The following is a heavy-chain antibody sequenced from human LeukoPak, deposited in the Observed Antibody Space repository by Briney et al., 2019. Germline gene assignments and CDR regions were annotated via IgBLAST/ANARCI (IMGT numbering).Heavy chain of an antibody. J-gene: IGHJ4*02. V-gene: IGHV3-23*01. CDR2: ISGSGGST. CDR1: GFIFSSYA. Sequence: GGSLRLSCAASGFIFSSYAMSWVRQAPGKGLEWVSAISGSGGSTYYADSVKGRFTISRDNSKNTLYLQMNSLRAEDTAVYYCASSGVEMATLEETDYWGQGTLVTVSS. CDR3: ASSGVEMATLEETDY. D-gene: IGHD6-19*01.